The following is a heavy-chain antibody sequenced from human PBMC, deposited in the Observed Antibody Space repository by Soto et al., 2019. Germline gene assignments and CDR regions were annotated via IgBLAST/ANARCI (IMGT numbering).Heavy chain of an antibody. J-gene: IGHJ5*02. V-gene: IGHV3-21*02. Sequence: EVQLVESGGGLVKPGGSLRLSCAASGFTFRSFTMNWVRQAPGKGLEWVSTISSNSAYIYYTDALRGRFTITRDNAKNSLHLQMNRLRAQDTDVYYCTRYESRDSSARGWFDPWGPGTLVTVSS. D-gene: IGHD6-13*01. CDR2: ISSNSAYI. CDR1: GFTFRSFT. CDR3: TRYESRDSSARGWFDP.